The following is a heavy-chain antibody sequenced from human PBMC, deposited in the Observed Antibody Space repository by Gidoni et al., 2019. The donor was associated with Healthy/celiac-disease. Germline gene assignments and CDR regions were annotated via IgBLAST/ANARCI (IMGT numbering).Heavy chain of an antibody. J-gene: IGHJ4*02. CDR1: GFTVSSNY. V-gene: IGHV3-53*01. D-gene: IGHD3-22*01. CDR3: AIETYYYDSSGYYFDY. CDR2: IYSGGST. Sequence: EVQLVESGGGLIQPGGSLRLSCAASGFTVSSNYMGWVRQAPGKGLEWVSVIYSGGSTYYADSVKGRFTISRDNSKNTLYLQMNSLRAEDTAVYYCAIETYYYDSSGYYFDYWGQGTLVTVSS.